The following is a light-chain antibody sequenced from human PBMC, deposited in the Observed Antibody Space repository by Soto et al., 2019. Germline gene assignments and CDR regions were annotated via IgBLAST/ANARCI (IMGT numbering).Light chain of an antibody. V-gene: IGKV3-20*01. CDR2: GSS. CDR3: QKYDGQWT. CDR1: QPVNSNY. Sequence: EIVWRQSQGTLPFSQGERAPLSCWPSQPVNSNYLAWYQQKPGQAPRLLIYGSSRRATGIPDRFSGSGSGTDFTLTVSRLEPEDFGVYYCQKYDGQWTFGQGTKVEIK. J-gene: IGKJ1*01.